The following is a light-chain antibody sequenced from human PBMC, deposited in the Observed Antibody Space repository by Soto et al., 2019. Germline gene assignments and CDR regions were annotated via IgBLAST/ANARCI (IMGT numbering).Light chain of an antibody. CDR1: SSDVGDFKY. CDR2: EVS. J-gene: IGLJ2*01. CDR3: SSYTKRTSLV. V-gene: IGLV2-14*01. Sequence: QSALTQPASVSGSPGQSITISCTGTSSDVGDFKYVSWYQQYPGKAPKLMIYEVSNRPSGVSNRFSGSKSGNTASLTISGLQAEDEADYHCSSYTKRTSLVFGGGTKLTVL.